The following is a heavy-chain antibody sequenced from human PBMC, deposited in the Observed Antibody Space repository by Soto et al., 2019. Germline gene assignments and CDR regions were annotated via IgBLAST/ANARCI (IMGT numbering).Heavy chain of an antibody. CDR1: GFTFSSHG. Sequence: PGGSLRLSCAASGFTFSSHGMHWVRQAPGKGPEWVAVISYDGSNKYYADSVKGRFTISRDNSKNTLYLQMNSLRAEDTAVYYCAKDAEWFPNYYFDFWGQGTLVTVSS. CDR2: ISYDGSNK. J-gene: IGHJ4*02. D-gene: IGHD3-3*01. V-gene: IGHV3-30*18. CDR3: AKDAEWFPNYYFDF.